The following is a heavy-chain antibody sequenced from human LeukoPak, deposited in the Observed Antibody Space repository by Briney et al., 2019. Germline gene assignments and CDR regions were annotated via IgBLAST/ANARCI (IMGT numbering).Heavy chain of an antibody. J-gene: IGHJ4*02. V-gene: IGHV3-66*02. Sequence: GGSLRLSCAASGFTVSSNYMSWVRQAPGKGLEWVSVFYSGGSTYYADSVKGRFTISRDTSKNTLYLQMNSLRVEDAAVYYCARETSTQCSGGSCYFDYWGQGTLVTVSS. D-gene: IGHD2-15*01. CDR1: GFTVSSNY. CDR3: ARETSTQCSGGSCYFDY. CDR2: FYSGGST.